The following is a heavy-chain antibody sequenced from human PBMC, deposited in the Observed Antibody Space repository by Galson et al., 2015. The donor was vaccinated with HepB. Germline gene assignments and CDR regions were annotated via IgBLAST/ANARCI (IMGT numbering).Heavy chain of an antibody. J-gene: IGHJ4*02. CDR3: TRDYSAAGISTVSEY. CDR1: GFMFNSHA. D-gene: IGHD4-17*01. CDR2: LSHSGSTT. Sequence: SLRLSCAASGFMFNSHAMNWVRQAPGKGLVWVSSLSHSGSTTYYADSVKGRFTIFRDNSKNTLYSQMNSLRAEDTAVYYCTRDYSAAGISTVSEYWGQGTLVTVSS. V-gene: IGHV3-23*01.